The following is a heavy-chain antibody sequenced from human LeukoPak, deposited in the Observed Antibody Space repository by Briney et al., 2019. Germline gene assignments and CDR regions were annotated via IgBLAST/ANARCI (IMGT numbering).Heavy chain of an antibody. CDR2: ISGSGGST. Sequence: GGSLRLSCAASGFTFSSYAMSWVRQAPGKGLEWVSAISGSGGSTYYADSVKGRFTISRDNSKNTLYLQMNSLRAEDTAVYYCASRGRESFGELYSDWGQGTLVTVSS. J-gene: IGHJ4*02. CDR1: GFTFSSYA. D-gene: IGHD3-10*01. V-gene: IGHV3-23*01. CDR3: ASRGRESFGELYSD.